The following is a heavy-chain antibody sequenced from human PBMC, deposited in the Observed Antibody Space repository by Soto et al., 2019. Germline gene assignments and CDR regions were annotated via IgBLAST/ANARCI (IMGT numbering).Heavy chain of an antibody. Sequence: GSLRLSCAASGFTFSRYAMSWVRQTPGKGLAWVTSISGGGTSTYYADSVKGRFTISRDNSKNTLYLQMNSLRAEDTAVYYCAKNLCSYSSGSCYFDYWGQGTLVTAPQ. CDR2: ISGGGTST. V-gene: IGHV3-23*01. CDR1: GFTFSRYA. J-gene: IGHJ4*02. CDR3: AKNLCSYSSGSCYFDY. D-gene: IGHD6-19*01.